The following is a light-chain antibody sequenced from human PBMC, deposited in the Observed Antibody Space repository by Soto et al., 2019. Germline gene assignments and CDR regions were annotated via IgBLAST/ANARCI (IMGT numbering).Light chain of an antibody. V-gene: IGKV3-20*01. CDR1: QSVSSRD. J-gene: IGKJ2*01. CDR3: QQYDNSPGYT. Sequence: EIVLTQSPGTLSLSPGERATLSCRASQSVSSRDLAWYQQKPGQPPRLLICATSSRAAGIPDRFSGSGSGTDFILTISRLEPEDFAVYYCQQYDNSPGYTFGQGTKLEIK. CDR2: ATS.